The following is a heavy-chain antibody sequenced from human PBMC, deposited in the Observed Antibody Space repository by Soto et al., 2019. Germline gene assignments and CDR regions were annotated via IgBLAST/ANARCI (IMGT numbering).Heavy chain of an antibody. V-gene: IGHV3-33*01. CDR3: AREVVPAAPYYYDYYIDV. CDR1: GFTFSSYG. D-gene: IGHD2-2*01. J-gene: IGHJ6*03. Sequence: QVQLVESGGGVVQPGRSLRLSCAASGFTFSSYGMHWVRQAPGKGLEWVAVIWYDGSNKYYADSVKGRFTISRDNSKNTLYLQMNSLRAEDTAVYYCAREVVPAAPYYYDYYIDVCGKGTTVTVSS. CDR2: IWYDGSNK.